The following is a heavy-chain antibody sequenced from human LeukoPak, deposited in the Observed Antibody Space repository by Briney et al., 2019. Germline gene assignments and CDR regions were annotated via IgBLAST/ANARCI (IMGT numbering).Heavy chain of an antibody. Sequence: PGGSLRLSCAATGFTFSSYAMHWVRQAPGKGLEWVAVISYDGSNKYYADSVKGRFTISRDNSKNTLYLQMNSLRAEDTAVYYCARIRSSTWYNWFDPWGQGTLVTVSS. CDR1: GFTFSSYA. CDR3: ARIRSSTWYNWFDP. V-gene: IGHV3-30-3*01. J-gene: IGHJ5*02. CDR2: ISYDGSNK. D-gene: IGHD2-2*01.